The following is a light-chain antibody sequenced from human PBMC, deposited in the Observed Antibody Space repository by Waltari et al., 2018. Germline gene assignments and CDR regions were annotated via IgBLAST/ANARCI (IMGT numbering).Light chain of an antibody. CDR3: ISYTSSSTWV. Sequence: SALTQPASVSGSPGKSITISCTGTSSDVGGYNYVSWYKQHPGIAPKLMIYEVSNRPSGVSNRFSGSKSGNTASLTISGLQAEDEADYYCISYTSSSTWVFGGGTKLTVL. CDR1: SSDVGGYNY. J-gene: IGLJ3*02. CDR2: EVS. V-gene: IGLV2-14*01.